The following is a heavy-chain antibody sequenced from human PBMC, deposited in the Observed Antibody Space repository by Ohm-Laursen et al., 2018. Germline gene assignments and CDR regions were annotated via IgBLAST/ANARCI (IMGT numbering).Heavy chain of an antibody. D-gene: IGHD3-3*01. V-gene: IGHV3-9*01. Sequence: SLRLSCAASGFTFHDYAMHWVRQAPGKGLEWVSGINWNSGGIDYADSVKGRFTISRDNAKNSLYLQMNSLRAEDTALYYCAKSSGVALEYWGQGALVTVSS. CDR2: INWNSGGI. CDR1: GFTFHDYA. J-gene: IGHJ4*02. CDR3: AKSSGVALEY.